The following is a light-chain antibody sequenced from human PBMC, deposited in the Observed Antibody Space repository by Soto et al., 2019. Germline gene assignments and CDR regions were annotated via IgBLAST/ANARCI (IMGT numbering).Light chain of an antibody. CDR2: GAS. J-gene: IGKJ5*01. V-gene: IGKV3-11*01. Sequence: EIVLTQSPATLSLYPGERATLSCRASQSVGSYLVWYQQKPGQAPRLLIHGASNRATGIPARFSGSGSGTDFTLTISSLEPEDFVVYYCQQRSNWPPLFGQGTRLEIK. CDR3: QQRSNWPPL. CDR1: QSVGSY.